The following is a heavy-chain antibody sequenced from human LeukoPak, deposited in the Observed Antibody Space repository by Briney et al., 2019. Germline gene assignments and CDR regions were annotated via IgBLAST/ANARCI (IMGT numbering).Heavy chain of an antibody. J-gene: IGHJ3*02. V-gene: IGHV4-59*01. CDR2: IYYSGST. D-gene: IGHD6-13*01. CDR1: GGSISSYY. Sequence: SETLSLTCTVSGGSISSYYWSWTRQPPGKGLEWIGYIYYSGSTNYNPSLKSRVTISVDTSKNQFSLKLSSVTAADTAVYYCARVTIAAAGRPDAFDIWGQGTMVTVSS. CDR3: ARVTIAAAGRPDAFDI.